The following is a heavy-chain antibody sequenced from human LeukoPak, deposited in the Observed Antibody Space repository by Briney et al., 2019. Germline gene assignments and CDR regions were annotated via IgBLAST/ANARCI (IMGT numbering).Heavy chain of an antibody. CDR2: ISSFSNFR. D-gene: IGHD6-13*01. V-gene: IGHV3-11*03. CDR3: ARPTIAAVGNFEY. Sequence: GGSLRLSCAASGFTFSDYYMSWIRQAPGKGLEWVSHISSFSNFRSYADSVKGRFTISRDNAKNTLYLQVNSLRAEDTAVYYCARPTIAAVGNFEYWGQGTLVTVSS. J-gene: IGHJ4*02. CDR1: GFTFSDYY.